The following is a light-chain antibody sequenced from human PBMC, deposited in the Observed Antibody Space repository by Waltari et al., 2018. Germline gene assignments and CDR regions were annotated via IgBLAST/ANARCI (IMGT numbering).Light chain of an antibody. CDR2: GVS. J-gene: IGKJ4*01. CDR3: QQYNNWPLT. V-gene: IGKV3-15*01. Sequence: EIVMTQSPATLSVSPGERATLSCRASQSVNSNLAWYQQRPGQAPRLLIYGVSTTATGIPARFTGSGSGTEFTLTISSLQSEDFAVYYCQQYNNWPLTFGGGTEVEIK. CDR1: QSVNSN.